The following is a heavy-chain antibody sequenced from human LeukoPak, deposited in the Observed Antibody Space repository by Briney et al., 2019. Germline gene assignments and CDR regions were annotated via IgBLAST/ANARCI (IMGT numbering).Heavy chain of an antibody. CDR2: ISYDGSNK. D-gene: IGHD4-17*01. CDR1: GFTFSSYA. Sequence: PGGSLRLSCAASGFTFSSYAMHWVRQAPGKGLEWVAVISYDGSNKYYADSVKGRFTIPRDNSKNTLYLQMNSLRAEDTAVYYCARNDYGDLFDYWGQGTLVTVSS. CDR3: ARNDYGDLFDY. V-gene: IGHV3-30*04. J-gene: IGHJ4*02.